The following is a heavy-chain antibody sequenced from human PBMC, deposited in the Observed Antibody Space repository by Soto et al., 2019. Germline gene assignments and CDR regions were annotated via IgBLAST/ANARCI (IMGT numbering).Heavy chain of an antibody. J-gene: IGHJ4*02. CDR3: ATHSYGDLDY. V-gene: IGHV4-59*01. D-gene: IGHD4-17*01. CDR1: GGSISSYY. CDR2: IYYSGST. Sequence: KASETLSLTCTVSGGSISSYYWSWIRQPPGKGLEWIGYIYYSGSTNSNPSLKSRVTISVDTSRNQFSLKLSSVTAADTAVYFCATHSYGDLDYWGQGALVTVSS.